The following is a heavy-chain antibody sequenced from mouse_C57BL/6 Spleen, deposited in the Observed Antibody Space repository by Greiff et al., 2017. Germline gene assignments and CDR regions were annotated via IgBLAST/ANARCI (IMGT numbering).Heavy chain of an antibody. J-gene: IGHJ2*01. V-gene: IGHV1-50*01. CDR1: GYTFTSYW. CDR3: ARSGVDGNYIFDY. Sequence: QVQLQQPGAELVKPGASVKLSCKASGYTFTSYWMQWVKQRPGQGLEWIGEIDPSDSYTNYNQKFKGKAPWTVDTSSSKAYMQLSSLTSEDSAVYYCARSGVDGNYIFDYWGQGTTLTVSS. CDR2: IDPSDSYT. D-gene: IGHD2-1*01.